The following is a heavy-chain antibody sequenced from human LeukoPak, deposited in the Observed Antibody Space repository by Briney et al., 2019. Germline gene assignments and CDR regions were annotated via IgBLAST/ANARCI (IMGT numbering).Heavy chain of an antibody. CDR1: GGSISSYY. V-gene: IGHV4-59*01. Sequence: SETLSLTCTVSGGSISSYYWSWIRQPPGKGLEWIGYIYYSGSTNYNPSLKSRVTISVDASKNQFSLKLSSVTAADTAVYYCASGSYFDYYYGMDVWGQGTTVTVSS. D-gene: IGHD1-26*01. CDR3: ASGSYFDYYYGMDV. CDR2: IYYSGST. J-gene: IGHJ6*02.